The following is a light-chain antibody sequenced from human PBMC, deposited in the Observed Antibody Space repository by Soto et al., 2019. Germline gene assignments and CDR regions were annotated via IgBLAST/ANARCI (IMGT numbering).Light chain of an antibody. CDR1: QDINKF. CDR2: DVS. V-gene: IGKV1-33*01. CDR3: KQYDNYDIT. J-gene: IGKJ5*01. Sequence: DIQMTQSPSSLSASVGDTVTITCQASQDINKFLNWYQQKPGKAPKLLIYDVSNLETGVQSRFSGSGSETHFTLTIKSLQPEDIATYYCKQYDNYDITFGQGTRLEIK.